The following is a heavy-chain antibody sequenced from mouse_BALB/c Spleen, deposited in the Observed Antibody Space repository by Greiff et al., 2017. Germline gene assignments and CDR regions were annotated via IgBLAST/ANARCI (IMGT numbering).Heavy chain of an antibody. J-gene: IGHJ3*01. CDR1: GFSLTSYD. Sequence: VKLMESGPGLVAPSQSLSITCTVSGFSLTSYDISWIRQPPGKGLEWLGVIWTGGGTNYNSAFMSRLSISKDNSKSQVFLKMNSLQTDDTAIYYCVRRDDYAWFAYWGQGTLVTVSA. V-gene: IGHV2-9-2*01. CDR3: VRRDDYAWFAY. CDR2: IWTGGGT. D-gene: IGHD2-4*01.